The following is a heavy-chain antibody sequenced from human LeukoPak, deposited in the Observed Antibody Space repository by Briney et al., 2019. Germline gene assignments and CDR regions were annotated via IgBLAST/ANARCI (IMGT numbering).Heavy chain of an antibody. CDR2: INPNSGGT. CDR1: GYTFTGYY. J-gene: IGHJ4*02. D-gene: IGHD3-9*01. Sequence: ASVKVSCKASGYTFTGYYMHWVRQAPGQGLEWMGWINPNSGGTNYAQKFQGRVTMTRDTSISTAYMELSRLRSDDTAVYYCARDGLISYDILTGYSYWGQGTLVTVSS. V-gene: IGHV1-2*02. CDR3: ARDGLISYDILTGYSY.